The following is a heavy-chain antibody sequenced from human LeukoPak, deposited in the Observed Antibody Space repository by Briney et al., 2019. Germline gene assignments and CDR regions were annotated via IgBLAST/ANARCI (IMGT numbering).Heavy chain of an antibody. CDR3: ARGGYCSRTSCYAFDY. Sequence: PSETLSLTCTVSGGSIGSYYWSWIRQPPGKGLEWIGYIYYSGSTNYNPSLKSRVTISVDTSKNHFSLKLSSVTAADTAVYYCARGGYCSRTSCYAFDYWGQGTLVTVSS. V-gene: IGHV4-59*01. J-gene: IGHJ4*02. CDR2: IYYSGST. CDR1: GGSIGSYY. D-gene: IGHD2-2*01.